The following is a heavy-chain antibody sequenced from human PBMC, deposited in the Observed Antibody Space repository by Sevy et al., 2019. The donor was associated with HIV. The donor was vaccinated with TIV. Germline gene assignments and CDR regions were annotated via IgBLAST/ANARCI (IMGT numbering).Heavy chain of an antibody. Sequence: GGSLRLSCAASGFTFSSYSMNWVRQAPGKGLEWISYVKTTGSSVFYADSVKGRFTMSRDDAQSSLYLHMNSLRDEDTAVYYCARDYGYYDYWSGYARYYYVMDVWGQGTTVTVSS. D-gene: IGHD3-3*01. V-gene: IGHV3-48*02. J-gene: IGHJ6*02. CDR3: ARDYGYYDYWSGYARYYYVMDV. CDR2: VKTTGSSV. CDR1: GFTFSSYS.